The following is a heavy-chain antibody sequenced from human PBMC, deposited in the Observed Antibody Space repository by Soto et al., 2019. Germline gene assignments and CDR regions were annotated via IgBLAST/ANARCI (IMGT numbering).Heavy chain of an antibody. CDR3: ARDTNVDTAMVTTAGFDP. V-gene: IGHV4-61*01. J-gene: IGHJ5*02. CDR2: IYYSGST. CDR1: GFSVSSGSYY. Sequence: SETLSLTCTASGFSVSSGSYYWSWIGQPPGKGLEWIGYIYYSGSTNYNPSLKSRVTISVDTSKNQFSLKLSSVTAADTAVYYCARDTNVDTAMVTTAGFDPWGQGTLVTVSS. D-gene: IGHD5-18*01.